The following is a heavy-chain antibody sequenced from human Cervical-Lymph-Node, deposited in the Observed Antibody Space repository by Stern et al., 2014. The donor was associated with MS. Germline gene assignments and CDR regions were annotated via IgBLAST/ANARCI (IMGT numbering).Heavy chain of an antibody. CDR1: GFTFSDCN. D-gene: IGHD4-17*01. CDR3: ARPRHEYGDFGY. CDR2: ISRSSTTI. J-gene: IGHJ4*02. V-gene: IGHV3-48*01. Sequence: VQLVESGGGLVQPGGSLRLSCAASGFTFSDCNMYWVRQAPGKGLEWVSYISRSSTTIYYADSVKGRFTISRDNAKNSLYLQMNSLRAEDTAVYYCARPRHEYGDFGYWGQGTLVTVSS.